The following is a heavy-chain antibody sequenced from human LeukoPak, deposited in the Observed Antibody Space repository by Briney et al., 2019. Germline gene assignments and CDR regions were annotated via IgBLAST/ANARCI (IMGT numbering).Heavy chain of an antibody. J-gene: IGHJ4*02. Sequence: SVKVSCKASGGTFSSYAITWVRQAPGQGLEWMGGIIPIFGTANYAQKFQGRVTITADESTSTAYMELSSLRSEDTAVDYCARESGTSGYYGSGSYRYWGQGTLVAVSS. CDR3: ARESGTSGYYGSGSYRY. CDR1: GGTFSSYA. CDR2: IIPIFGTA. V-gene: IGHV1-69*13. D-gene: IGHD3-10*01.